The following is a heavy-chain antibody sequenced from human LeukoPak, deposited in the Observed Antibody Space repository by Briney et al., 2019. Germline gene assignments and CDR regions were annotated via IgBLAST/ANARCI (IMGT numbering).Heavy chain of an antibody. Sequence: GGSLRLSCAASGFTLSSYAMSWVSQAQGKGVEWVSAISGSGSGTYYTDSVKGRFTISRDNSKNTLYLQMNSLRAEDTAVYYCAKIGRDGYNVDYWGQGTLVTVSS. V-gene: IGHV3-23*01. J-gene: IGHJ4*02. D-gene: IGHD5-24*01. CDR3: AKIGRDGYNVDY. CDR2: ISGSGSGT. CDR1: GFTLSSYA.